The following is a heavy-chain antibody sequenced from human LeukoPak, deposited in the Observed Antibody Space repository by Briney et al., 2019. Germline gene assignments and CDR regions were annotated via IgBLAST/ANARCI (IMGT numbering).Heavy chain of an antibody. CDR2: ISSSSSYI. D-gene: IGHD3-10*01. V-gene: IGHV3-21*01. J-gene: IGHJ3*02. Sequence: GGSLRLSCAASGFTFNAYSMNWVRQAPGKGLEWVSSISSSSSYIYYADSVKGRLTISRDNAKNSLYLQMNSLRAEDTAVYYCATEGYYYGFDIWGQGTMVTVSS. CDR1: GFTFNAYS. CDR3: ATEGYYYGFDI.